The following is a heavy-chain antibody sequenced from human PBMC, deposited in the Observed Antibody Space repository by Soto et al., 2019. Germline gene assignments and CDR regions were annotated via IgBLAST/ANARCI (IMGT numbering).Heavy chain of an antibody. CDR3: ARGIDTIPYSSGWADFDY. Sequence: PSETLSLTCTLSGGSISSVGYYWSWIRQHPGKGLEWIGYIYYSGSTYYNPSLKSRVTLSVETSKNKFSLKPSSLTTADTAAYYCARGIDTIPYSSGWADFDYWGQGTLVTVSS. CDR2: IYYSGST. D-gene: IGHD6-19*01. CDR1: GGSISSVGYY. J-gene: IGHJ4*02. V-gene: IGHV4-31*03.